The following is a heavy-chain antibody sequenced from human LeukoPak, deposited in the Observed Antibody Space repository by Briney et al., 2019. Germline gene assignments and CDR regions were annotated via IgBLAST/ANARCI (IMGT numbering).Heavy chain of an antibody. CDR1: GGSISSYY. V-gene: IGHV4-59*01. J-gene: IGHJ6*03. Sequence: SETLSLTCTVSGGSISSYYWSWIRQPPPKGLEWIGYVYYSGGTTYDPSPKNRLTISVDASKNQFSLKLSSVTTADTAVYYCARGPTPRYYGSAYMDVWGKGTTVTVSS. CDR2: VYYSGGT. CDR3: ARGPTPRYYGSAYMDV. D-gene: IGHD3-10*01.